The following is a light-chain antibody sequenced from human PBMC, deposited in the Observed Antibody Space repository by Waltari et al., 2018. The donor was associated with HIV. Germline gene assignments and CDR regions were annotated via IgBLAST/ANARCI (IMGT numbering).Light chain of an antibody. Sequence: QSVLTQPPSASGTPGQRVTSSCSGSTTHLGSNTINWYQQLPGTAPKLLIYSNNQRPTGVPDRFSGSKSGTSASLAISGLQSEDEADYSCAAWDDSLNGPVFGGGTKLTVL. CDR2: SNN. CDR3: AAWDDSLNGPV. CDR1: TTHLGSNT. J-gene: IGLJ3*02. V-gene: IGLV1-44*01.